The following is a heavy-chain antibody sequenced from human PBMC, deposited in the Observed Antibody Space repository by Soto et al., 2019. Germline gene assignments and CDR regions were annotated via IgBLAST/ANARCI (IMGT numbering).Heavy chain of an antibody. Sequence: SETLSLTCTVSGGSIISSNFYWGWIRQPPVKGLEWIGSVEYGGSTYDNPSLKSRVTLSADTSKNQFSLKLTSVTAADTAIYYCAGHVRGAVTMNWFDPWGHGTLVTVSS. CDR2: VEYGGST. CDR1: GGSIISSNFY. V-gene: IGHV4-39*01. CDR3: AGHVRGAVTMNWFDP. J-gene: IGHJ5*02. D-gene: IGHD3-10*02.